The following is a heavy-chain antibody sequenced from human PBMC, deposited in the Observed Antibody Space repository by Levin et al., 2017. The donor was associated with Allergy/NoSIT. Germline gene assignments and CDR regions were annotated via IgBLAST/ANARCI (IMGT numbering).Heavy chain of an antibody. Sequence: PGGSLRLSCAASGFTFSSYEMNWVRQAPGKGLEWVSYISSSGSTIYYADSVKGRFTISRDNAKNSLYLQMNSLSAEDTAVYYCARGDILVVPAAIPQLDLAYYYYGMDVWGQGTTVTVSS. CDR3: ARGDILVVPAAIPQLDLAYYYYGMDV. CDR2: ISSSGSTI. CDR1: GFTFSSYE. V-gene: IGHV3-48*03. D-gene: IGHD2-2*02. J-gene: IGHJ6*02.